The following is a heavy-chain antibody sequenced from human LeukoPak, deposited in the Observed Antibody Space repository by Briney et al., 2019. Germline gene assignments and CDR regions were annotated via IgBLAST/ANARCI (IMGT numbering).Heavy chain of an antibody. CDR2: ISGSGGST. CDR1: QFTFSSYW. V-gene: IGHV3-23*01. Sequence: GGSLRLSCTASQFTFSSYWMNWVRQAPGKGLEWVSAISGSGGSTYYADSVKGRLTISRDNSRNTLYLQINSLRAEDTAVYYCAKGPKYDFWSGTRDYYFDYWGQGTLVTVPS. CDR3: AKGPKYDFWSGTRDYYFDY. J-gene: IGHJ4*02. D-gene: IGHD3-3*01.